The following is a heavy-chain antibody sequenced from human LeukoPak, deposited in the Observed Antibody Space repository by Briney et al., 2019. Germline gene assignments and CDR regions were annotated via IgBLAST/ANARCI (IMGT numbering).Heavy chain of an antibody. CDR1: GTSISNHY. V-gene: IGHV4-59*08. D-gene: IGHD4-23*01. J-gene: IGHJ4*02. Sequence: SETLSLTCTVSGTSISNHYWSWIRQPPGKGLEWIGYIFYTGTTVSNPSLKSRLIMSVDMSKNQVSLNLISVTAADTAVYYCARHSGDYGGLYDYWGQGALVTVSS. CDR2: IFYTGTT. CDR3: ARHSGDYGGLYDY.